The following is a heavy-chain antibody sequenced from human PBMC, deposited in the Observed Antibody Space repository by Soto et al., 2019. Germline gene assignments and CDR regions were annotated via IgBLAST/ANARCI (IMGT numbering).Heavy chain of an antibody. J-gene: IGHJ4*02. Sequence: TLSLPCTVSGGSISSNYWTWIRQPPGKGLEWIGYVYNSGSTNYNPSLKSRVTISEDTSKSQFSLKVNSMTAADTAVYYCARYRREAVAGYTLDNWGQGILVTVSS. CDR1: GGSISSNY. CDR3: ARYRREAVAGYTLDN. D-gene: IGHD6-13*01. CDR2: VYNSGST. V-gene: IGHV4-59*01.